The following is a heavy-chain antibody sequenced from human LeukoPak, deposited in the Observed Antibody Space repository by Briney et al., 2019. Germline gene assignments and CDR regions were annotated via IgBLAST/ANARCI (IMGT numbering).Heavy chain of an antibody. CDR3: ARDYDFWSGLQAYYYYYMDV. D-gene: IGHD3-3*01. CDR1: GYTFTSYG. J-gene: IGHJ6*03. CDR2: FDPEDGET. Sequence: ASVKVSCKASGYTFTSYGISWVRQAPGQGLEWMGGFDPEDGETIYAQKFQGRVTMTEDTSTDTAYMELSSLRAEDTAVYYCARDYDFWSGLQAYYYYYMDVWGKGTTVTVSS. V-gene: IGHV1-24*01.